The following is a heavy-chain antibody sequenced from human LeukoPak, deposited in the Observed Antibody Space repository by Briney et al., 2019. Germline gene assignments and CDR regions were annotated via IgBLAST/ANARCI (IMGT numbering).Heavy chain of an antibody. CDR2: ISSSSSTI. CDR1: GFTFSSYS. V-gene: IGHV3-48*01. D-gene: IGHD4-17*01. CDR3: ARSTTVTTWSYFQH. J-gene: IGHJ1*01. Sequence: PGGSLRLSCAASGFTFSSYSMNWVRQAPGKGLEWVSYISSSSSTIYYADSVKGRFTISRGNAKNSLYLQMNSLRAEDTAVYYCARSTTVTTWSYFQHWGQGTLVTVSS.